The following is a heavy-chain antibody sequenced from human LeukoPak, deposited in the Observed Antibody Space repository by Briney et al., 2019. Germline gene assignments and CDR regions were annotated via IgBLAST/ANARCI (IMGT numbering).Heavy chain of an antibody. CDR1: GGSISSYY. J-gene: IGHJ3*02. Sequence: KPSETLSLTCTVSGGSISSYYWSWIRQPAGKGLEWIGRIYTSGSTNYNPSLKSRVTMSVDTSKNQFSLKLSPVTAADTAVYYCARVRAIAAAGNYVDAFDIWGQGTMVTVSS. V-gene: IGHV4-4*07. CDR3: ARVRAIAAAGNYVDAFDI. D-gene: IGHD6-13*01. CDR2: IYTSGST.